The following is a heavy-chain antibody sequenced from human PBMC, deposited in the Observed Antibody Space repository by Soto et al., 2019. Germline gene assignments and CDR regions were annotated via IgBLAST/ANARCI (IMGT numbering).Heavy chain of an antibody. J-gene: IGHJ4*01. Sequence: PGGSLRLSCEASGFTFSSYAMGWVRQAPGKGLEWVSSIDSSGGSTYYADSVKGRFTMSRDKSKNTLYLQMNSLRAEDTAVYYCARRLLGATVTYFDYWGQRTLVTVSS. CDR2: IDSSGGST. CDR3: ARRLLGATVTYFDY. D-gene: IGHD1-26*01. V-gene: IGHV3-23*01. CDR1: GFTFSSYA.